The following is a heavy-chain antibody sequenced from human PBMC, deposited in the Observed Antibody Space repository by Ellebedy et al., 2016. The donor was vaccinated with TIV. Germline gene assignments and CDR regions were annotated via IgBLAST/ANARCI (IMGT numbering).Heavy chain of an antibody. J-gene: IGHJ3*02. CDR2: NHDGRST. D-gene: IGHD3-16*01. V-gene: IGHV3-74*01. CDR1: GFTFSSYR. CDR3: ARVLGAFDI. Sequence: GGSLRLXXAASGFTFSSYRMHWVRQAPGKGLVWVSLNHDGRSTTYADSVKGRFTISKDNAKSTLYLQMNSLGAEDTAVYYCARVLGAFDIWGQGTMVTVSS.